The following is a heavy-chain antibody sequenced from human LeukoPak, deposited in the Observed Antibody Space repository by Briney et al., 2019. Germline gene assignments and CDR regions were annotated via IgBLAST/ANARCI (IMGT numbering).Heavy chain of an antibody. CDR3: ARDQGSGDSPPYYYYYGMDV. J-gene: IGHJ6*02. CDR1: GFTFSNAW. D-gene: IGHD3-10*01. V-gene: IGHV3-15*01. Sequence: GGSLRLSCAASGFTFSNAWMSWVRQAPGKGLEWVGRIKSKTDGGTTDYAAPVKGRFTISRDDSKNTLYLQMNSLKTEDTAVYYCARDQGSGDSPPYYYYYGMDVWGQGTTVTVSS. CDR2: IKSKTDGGTT.